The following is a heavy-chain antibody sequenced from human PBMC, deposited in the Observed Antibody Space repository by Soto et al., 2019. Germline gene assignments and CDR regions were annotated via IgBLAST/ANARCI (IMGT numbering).Heavy chain of an antibody. V-gene: IGHV3-23*01. J-gene: IGHJ4*02. CDR3: AKRPLTAAGFDY. D-gene: IGHD6-13*01. CDR1: GFTFSNYA. CDR2: ITGSGGGT. Sequence: EVQLLESGGGLVQPGGSLRLSCAASGFTFSNYAMPWVRRAPGKGLEWVSVITGSGGGTYFVDSVKGRFTISRDNSKNTVYLQMNSLRAEDTAVYYCAKRPLTAAGFDYWGQGTLVTVSS.